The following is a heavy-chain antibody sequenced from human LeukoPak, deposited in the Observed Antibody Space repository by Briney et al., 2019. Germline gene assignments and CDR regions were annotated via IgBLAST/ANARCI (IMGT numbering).Heavy chain of an antibody. Sequence: GGSLRLSCAASGFTFDDYAMHWVRQAPGKGLEWVSGISWNSGSIGYADSVKGRSTISRDNAKNSLYLQMNSLRAEDMALYYCAKSYSSSWYGAFDIWGQGTMVTVSS. V-gene: IGHV3-9*03. J-gene: IGHJ3*02. D-gene: IGHD6-13*01. CDR1: GFTFDDYA. CDR3: AKSYSSSWYGAFDI. CDR2: ISWNSGSI.